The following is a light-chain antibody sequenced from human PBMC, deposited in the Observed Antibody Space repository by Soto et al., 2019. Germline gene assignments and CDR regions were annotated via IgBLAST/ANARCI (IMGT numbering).Light chain of an antibody. CDR1: QNISVF. CDR3: QQTYSTLVT. Sequence: DIPMTQSPSSLSASVGDRVTIACRASQNISVFLNWYQHKAGKAPKLLIYTASSLESGVPSRISGGGSGTEFTLTISSLQPDDFATYYCQQTYSTLVTFGPGTKVDIK. V-gene: IGKV1-39*01. J-gene: IGKJ3*01. CDR2: TAS.